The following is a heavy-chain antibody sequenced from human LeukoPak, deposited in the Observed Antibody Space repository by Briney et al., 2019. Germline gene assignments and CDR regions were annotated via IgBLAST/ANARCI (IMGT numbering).Heavy chain of an antibody. CDR3: ARTRIAAAGYYYYYYGMDV. V-gene: IGHV4-59*08. J-gene: IGHJ6*02. CDR2: IYYSGST. Sequence: SETLSLTCTVSGGSISSYYWSWIRQPPGKGLEWIGYIYYSGSTNYNPPLKSRVTISVDTSKNQFSLKLSSVTAADTAVYYCARTRIAAAGYYYYYYGMDVWGQGTTVTVSS. D-gene: IGHD6-13*01. CDR1: GGSISSYY.